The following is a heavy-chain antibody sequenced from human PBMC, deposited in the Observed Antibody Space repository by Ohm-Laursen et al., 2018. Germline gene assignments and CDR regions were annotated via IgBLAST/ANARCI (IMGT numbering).Heavy chain of an antibody. CDR3: ALYYYDSSGYFFFDY. J-gene: IGHJ4*02. CDR1: GYSISSGYY. V-gene: IGHV4-38-2*01. CDR2: ISHSGCT. D-gene: IGHD3-22*01. Sequence: TLSLTWAVSGYSISSGYYWGWIRQPPGKGLEWIGSISHSGCTSYNPSLKSRVTISVDTSKNQFSLKLSSVTAADTAVYYCALYYYDSSGYFFFDYWGQGTLVTVSS.